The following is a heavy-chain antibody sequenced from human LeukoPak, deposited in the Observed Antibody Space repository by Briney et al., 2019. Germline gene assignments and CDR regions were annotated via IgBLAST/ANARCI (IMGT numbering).Heavy chain of an antibody. CDR1: GFSFNGYA. CDR3: TKDLMTGFSSGWYLAY. J-gene: IGHJ4*02. CDR2: TGGSDDNT. Sequence: PGGSLRLSCEGSGFSFNGYAMSWVRQAPGKGLEWVAVTGGSDDNTHYADSVKDRFSISRDTSENRLFLQMNSLRPDDSALYYCTKDLMTGFSSGWYLAYWGQGTLVTVSS. D-gene: IGHD6-19*01. V-gene: IGHV3-23*01.